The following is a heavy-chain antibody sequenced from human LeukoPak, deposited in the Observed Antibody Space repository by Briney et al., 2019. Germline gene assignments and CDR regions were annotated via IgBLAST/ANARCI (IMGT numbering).Heavy chain of an antibody. Sequence: PGGSLRLSCAASGFTFSSYAMIWVRQAPGKGLEWVSTITGGGDNTFYADSVTGRFTISRDNSKNTLYLQMNSLRAEDTAVYYCAKAGSSSWYYFDYWGQGTLVTVSS. J-gene: IGHJ4*02. CDR3: AKAGSSSWYYFDY. CDR1: GFTFSSYA. CDR2: ITGGGDNT. V-gene: IGHV3-23*01. D-gene: IGHD3-10*01.